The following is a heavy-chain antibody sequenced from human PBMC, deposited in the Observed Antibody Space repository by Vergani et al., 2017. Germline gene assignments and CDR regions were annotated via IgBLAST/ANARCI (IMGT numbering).Heavy chain of an antibody. V-gene: IGHV3-9*01. J-gene: IGHJ4*02. CDR1: GFTFDDYA. CDR2: ISWNSGSI. CDR3: AKDIGYGDYGYYDY. Sequence: EVQLVESGGGLVQPGRSLRLSCAASGFTFDDYAMHWVRQAPGKGLEWVSGISWNSGSIGYADSVKGRFTISRDNAKNSLYLQMNSLRAEDTALYYCAKDIGYGDYGYYDYWGQGTLVTVSS. D-gene: IGHD4-17*01.